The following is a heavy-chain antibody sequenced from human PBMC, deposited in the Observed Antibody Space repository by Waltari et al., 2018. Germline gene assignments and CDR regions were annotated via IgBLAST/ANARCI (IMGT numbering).Heavy chain of an antibody. V-gene: IGHV4-59*11. CDR2: IYYIGST. CDR3: ARGGMATIDY. CDR1: GGSISSHY. Sequence: QVQLQESGPGLVKPSETLSLTCTVSGGSISSHYWSWIRQPPGKGLEWIGYIYYIGSTNYNPTLKSRVTISVDTSKNQFSLKLSSVTAADTAVYYCARGGMATIDYWGQGTLVTVSS. J-gene: IGHJ4*02. D-gene: IGHD5-12*01.